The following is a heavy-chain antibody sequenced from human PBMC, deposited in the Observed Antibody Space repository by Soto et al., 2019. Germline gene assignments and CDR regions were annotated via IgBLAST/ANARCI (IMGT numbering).Heavy chain of an antibody. CDR3: ARDSGVVAPTFDY. CDR2: IWYDGSKT. Sequence: QVQLVESGGGVVQPGRSLRLSCAASGFTFSNYGMHWVRQAPDKGLEWVAVIWYDGSKTYYADSVKGRFTISRDDSKNTLFLQMNSLRAEDTAVYYCARDSGVVAPTFDYWGQGTRVTVSS. D-gene: IGHD5-12*01. CDR1: GFTFSNYG. J-gene: IGHJ4*02. V-gene: IGHV3-33*01.